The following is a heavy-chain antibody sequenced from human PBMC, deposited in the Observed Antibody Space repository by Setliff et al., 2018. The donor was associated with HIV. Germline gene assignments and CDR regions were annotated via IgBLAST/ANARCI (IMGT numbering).Heavy chain of an antibody. D-gene: IGHD3-10*01. CDR2: IYTSGST. V-gene: IGHV4-61*02. CDR1: GASISSGNYY. J-gene: IGHJ4*02. CDR3: ARPHPMGSGSPWDY. Sequence: SETLSLTCTVSGASISSGNYYWSWIRQPAGKGLEWIGRIYTSGSTNYNPSLKSRVTISLDTSKNQFSLKLSSVTAADTAVYYCARPHPMGSGSPWDYWGQGTLVTVSS.